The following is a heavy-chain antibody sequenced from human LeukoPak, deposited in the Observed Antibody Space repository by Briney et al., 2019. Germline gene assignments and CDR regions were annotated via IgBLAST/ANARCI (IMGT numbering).Heavy chain of an antibody. CDR2: IYHNGGP. D-gene: IGHD4/OR15-4a*01. J-gene: IGHJ3*01. CDR1: GASISSYF. V-gene: IGHV4-59*08. CDR3: ARLYGGKYYTAFDV. Sequence: SETLSLTCTVSGASISSYFWSWVRQPPGKGLEWLGYIYHNGGPYYNPSLKSRVSISLDTSKNGFSLNLTSVTAGDTAIYYCARLYGGKYYTAFDVWGRGTMATVSS.